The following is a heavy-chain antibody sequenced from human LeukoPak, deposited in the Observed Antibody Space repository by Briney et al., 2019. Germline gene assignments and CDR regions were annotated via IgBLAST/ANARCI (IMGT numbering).Heavy chain of an antibody. CDR2: IYYTGST. Sequence: PSETLSLTCTVSGGSISSYYWSWIRQPPGKGLKWIGYIYYTGSTNYNPSLKSRVTISVDTSKNQFSLKLSSVTAADTAVYYCATVARDIVPVPEGDYWGQGTLVTVSS. J-gene: IGHJ4*02. V-gene: IGHV4-59*01. D-gene: IGHD2-15*01. CDR3: ATVARDIVPVPEGDY. CDR1: GGSISSYY.